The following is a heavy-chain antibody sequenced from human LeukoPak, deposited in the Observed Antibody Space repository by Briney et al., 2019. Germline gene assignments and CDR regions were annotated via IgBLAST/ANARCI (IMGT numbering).Heavy chain of an antibody. CDR1: GGTFSSYA. V-gene: IGHV1-69*13. J-gene: IGHJ6*02. CDR3: ARAPYYYYGMDV. Sequence: GASVKVSCKASGGTFSSYAISWVRQAPGQGLEWMGGIIPIFGTANYAQKFQGRVTITADGSTSTAYMELSSLRSEDTAVYYCARAPYYYYGMDVWGQGTTVTVSS. CDR2: IIPIFGTA.